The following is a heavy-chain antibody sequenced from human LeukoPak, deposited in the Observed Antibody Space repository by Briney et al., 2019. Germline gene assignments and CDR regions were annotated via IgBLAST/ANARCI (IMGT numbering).Heavy chain of an antibody. CDR2: IYYSGST. Sequence: SETLSLTCTVSGGSISSYYWSWIRQPPGKGLEWIGYIYYSGSTNYNPSLKSRVTISVDTSKNQFSLKLSSVTAADTAVYYCARRLTMVRGEDAFDIWGQGTMVTVS. CDR3: ARRLTMVRGEDAFDI. D-gene: IGHD3-10*01. CDR1: GGSISSYY. V-gene: IGHV4-59*08. J-gene: IGHJ3*02.